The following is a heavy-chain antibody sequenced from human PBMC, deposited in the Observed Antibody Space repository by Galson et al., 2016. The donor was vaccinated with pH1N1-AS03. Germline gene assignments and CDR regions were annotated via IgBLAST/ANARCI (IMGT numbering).Heavy chain of an antibody. CDR2: IWPADSDT. J-gene: IGHJ3*02. D-gene: IGHD2-15*01. Sequence: GAEVKKPGESLKISCQASGYIFSSYWIGWVRQRPGKGLEWMGIIWPADSDTKYSPSFQGQVTISVDTSLNTAYLQWSSLEASDTAMYFCAKQKYCSGGSCFLYYDAFDMWGQGTLVTVSS. CDR1: GYIFSSYW. V-gene: IGHV5-51*01. CDR3: AKQKYCSGGSCFLYYDAFDM.